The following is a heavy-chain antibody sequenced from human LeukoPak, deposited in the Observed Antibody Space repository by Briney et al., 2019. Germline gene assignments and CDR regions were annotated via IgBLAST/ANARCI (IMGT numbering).Heavy chain of an antibody. Sequence: PSETLSLTCAVYGGSFSGYYWSWIRQPPGKGLEWIGEINHSGSTNYNPSLKSRVTISVDTSKYQYSLKLSSVTAVDTAVYYCARRLPAALDYWGQGTLVTVSS. D-gene: IGHD2-2*01. CDR1: GGSFSGYY. V-gene: IGHV4-34*01. J-gene: IGHJ4*02. CDR3: ARRLPAALDY. CDR2: INHSGST.